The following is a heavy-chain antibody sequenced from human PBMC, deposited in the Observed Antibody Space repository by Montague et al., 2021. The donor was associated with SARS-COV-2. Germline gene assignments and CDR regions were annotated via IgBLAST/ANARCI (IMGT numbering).Heavy chain of an antibody. D-gene: IGHD1-1*01. Sequence: SETLSLTCTVSGDSISSSSYNWGWIRQPPGKGLEWIWSVHYSGKPYYNPSLKSRVTISVDTSENQLSLKLSSVTAADTAVYYCTRQVHMTWREPSQGFDYWGQGTLVTIPS. CDR1: GDSISSSSYN. CDR3: TRQVHMTWREPSQGFDY. V-gene: IGHV4-39*01. J-gene: IGHJ4*02. CDR2: VHYSGKP.